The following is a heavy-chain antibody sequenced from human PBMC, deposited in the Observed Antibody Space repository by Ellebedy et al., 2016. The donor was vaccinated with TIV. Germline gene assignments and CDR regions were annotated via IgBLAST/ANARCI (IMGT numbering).Heavy chain of an antibody. D-gene: IGHD3-3*01. CDR1: GGSISSGGYY. Sequence: LRLXCTVSGGSISSGGYYWSWIRQHPGKGLEWIGYIYYSGSTYYNPSLKSRVTISVDTSKNQFSLKLSSVTAADTAVYYCARATVITISMDVWGKGTTVTVSS. CDR2: IYYSGST. CDR3: ARATVITISMDV. V-gene: IGHV4-31*03. J-gene: IGHJ6*03.